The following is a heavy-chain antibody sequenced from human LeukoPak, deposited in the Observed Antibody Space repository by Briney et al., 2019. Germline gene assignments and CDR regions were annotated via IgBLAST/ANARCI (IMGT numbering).Heavy chain of an antibody. D-gene: IGHD1-26*01. J-gene: IGHJ5*02. Sequence: ASVKVSCKASGYTFTGYYMHWVRQAPGQGLEWMGWINPNSGGTNYAQKFQGRVTMTRDTSISTAYMELSRLRSDDTAVYYCARAFAGGKGRFDPRGQGTLVTVSS. CDR3: ARAFAGGKGRFDP. V-gene: IGHV1-2*02. CDR2: INPNSGGT. CDR1: GYTFTGYY.